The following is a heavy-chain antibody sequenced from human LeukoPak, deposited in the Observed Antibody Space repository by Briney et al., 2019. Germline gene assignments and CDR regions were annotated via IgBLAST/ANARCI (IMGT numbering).Heavy chain of an antibody. V-gene: IGHV3-43*02. J-gene: IGHJ4*02. CDR2: ISWDGGST. CDR3: AKDNNFMGCSSTSCSEHFDY. CDR1: GFTFSSYG. Sequence: PGRSLRLSCAASGFTFSSYGMHWVRQAPGKGLEWVSLISWDGGSTYYADSVKGRFTISRDNSKNSLYLQMNSLRTEDTALYYCAKDNNFMGCSSTSCSEHFDYWGQGTLVTVSS. D-gene: IGHD2-2*01.